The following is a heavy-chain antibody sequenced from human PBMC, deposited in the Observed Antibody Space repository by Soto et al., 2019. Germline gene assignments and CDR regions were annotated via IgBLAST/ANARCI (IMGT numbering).Heavy chain of an antibody. J-gene: IGHJ3*02. D-gene: IGHD6-19*01. V-gene: IGHV3-33*01. CDR1: GFTFSSYG. Sequence: GGSLRLSCAASGFTFSSYGMHWVRQAPGKGLEWVAVIWYDGSNKYYADSVKGRYTISRDDSKNTVYLQMNSLGAGDTAVYYCTRDPLIAVAAYDAFDIWGQGTSVTVSS. CDR3: TRDPLIAVAAYDAFDI. CDR2: IWYDGSNK.